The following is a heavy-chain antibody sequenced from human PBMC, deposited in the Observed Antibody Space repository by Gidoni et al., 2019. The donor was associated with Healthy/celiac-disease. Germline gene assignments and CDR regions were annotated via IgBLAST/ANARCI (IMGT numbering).Heavy chain of an antibody. CDR1: GGSISIGDYY. CDR2: IYYSGST. V-gene: IGHV4-30-4*01. Sequence: QVQLQESGPGLVKPSQTLSLTCPVSGGSISIGDYYWSWIRQPPGKGLEWIGYIYYSGSTYYNPSLKSRVTISVDTSKNQFSLKLSSVTAADTAVYYCARDSSVGFGDRNRSFDYWGQGTLVTVSS. J-gene: IGHJ4*02. D-gene: IGHD3-10*01. CDR3: ARDSSVGFGDRNRSFDY.